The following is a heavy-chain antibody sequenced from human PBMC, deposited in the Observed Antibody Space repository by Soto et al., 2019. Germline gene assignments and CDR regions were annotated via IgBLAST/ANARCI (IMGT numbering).Heavy chain of an antibody. CDR2: ISSSGSNI. D-gene: IGHD4-17*01. Sequence: GGSLRLSCAASGFTFSDYYMSWIRQAPGKGLEGVSYISSSGSNIYYADSVQGRFTLSRDNAKNSLYLQMNSLRAEDTAVYYCAKVRGAGYGLRGPIDYWGQGTLVTVSS. V-gene: IGHV3-11*01. CDR1: GFTFSDYY. CDR3: AKVRGAGYGLRGPIDY. J-gene: IGHJ4*02.